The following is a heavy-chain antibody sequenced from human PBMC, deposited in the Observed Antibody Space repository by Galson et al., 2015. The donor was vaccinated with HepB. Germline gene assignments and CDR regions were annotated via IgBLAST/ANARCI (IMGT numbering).Heavy chain of an antibody. Sequence: SLRLSCAASGFTFSSYAMSWVRQAPGKGLEWVSAISGSGGSTYYADSVKGRFTISRDNSKNTLYLQMNSLRAEDTAVYYCAKIGDYDSSGYHDREFDYWGQGTLVTVSS. CDR3: AKIGDYDSSGYHDREFDY. D-gene: IGHD3-22*01. V-gene: IGHV3-23*01. CDR1: GFTFSSYA. J-gene: IGHJ4*02. CDR2: ISGSGGST.